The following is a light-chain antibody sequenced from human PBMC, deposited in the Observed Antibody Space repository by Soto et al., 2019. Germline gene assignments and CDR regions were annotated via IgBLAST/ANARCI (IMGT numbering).Light chain of an antibody. CDR2: EVN. CDR3: SSYTTTSTLLV. CDR1: SSDVGGYNY. J-gene: IGLJ3*02. V-gene: IGLV2-14*01. Sequence: QSVLAQPASVSGSPGQSITVSCTGTSSDVGGYNYVSWYQRHPGKAPKLLIYEVNYRPSGVSNRFSGSKSGNTASLTISGLQPEDEADYYCSSYTTTSTLLVFGGGTKLTVL.